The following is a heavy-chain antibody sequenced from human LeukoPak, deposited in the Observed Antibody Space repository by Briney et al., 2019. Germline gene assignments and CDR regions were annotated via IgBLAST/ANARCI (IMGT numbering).Heavy chain of an antibody. CDR1: GGSISSYY. Sequence: SETLSLTCTVSGGSISSYYWSWIRQPPGKGLEWIGYIYYSGSTNYNPSLKSRVTISVDASKNQFSLKLSSVTAADTAVYYCARALASGYYFDYWGQGTLVTVSS. J-gene: IGHJ4*02. CDR2: IYYSGST. CDR3: ARALASGYYFDY. D-gene: IGHD3-22*01. V-gene: IGHV4-59*01.